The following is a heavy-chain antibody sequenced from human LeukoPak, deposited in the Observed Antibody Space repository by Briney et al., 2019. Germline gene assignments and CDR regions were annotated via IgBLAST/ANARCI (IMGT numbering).Heavy chain of an antibody. D-gene: IGHD6-19*01. Sequence: PGGSLRLSCAASGFSFSNYGMSWFRQAPGKGLEWVSTINIRADETHYADSVMGRFTISRDNSKSTLALHMSNLRVEDTAVYYCERDPSEYERQRGWYRDFWGQGSQVTVSS. V-gene: IGHV3-23*01. CDR1: GFSFSNYG. CDR2: INIRADET. J-gene: IGHJ4*02. CDR3: ERDPSEYERQRGWYRDF.